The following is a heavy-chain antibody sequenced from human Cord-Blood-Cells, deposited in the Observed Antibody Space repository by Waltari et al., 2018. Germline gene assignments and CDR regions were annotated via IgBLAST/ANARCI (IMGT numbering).Heavy chain of an antibody. J-gene: IGHJ4*02. CDR2: ISYDGSNK. V-gene: IGHV3-30-3*01. Sequence: QVQLVESGGGVVQPARSLSLSCAASGFTFSRSAIHWVRQAPGKGLEWVAVISYDGSNKYYADSVKGRFTISRDNSKNTLYLQMNSLRAEDTAVYYCARDFAFDYYFDYWGQGTLVTVSS. D-gene: IGHD3-3*01. CDR3: ARDFAFDYYFDY. CDR1: GFTFSRSA.